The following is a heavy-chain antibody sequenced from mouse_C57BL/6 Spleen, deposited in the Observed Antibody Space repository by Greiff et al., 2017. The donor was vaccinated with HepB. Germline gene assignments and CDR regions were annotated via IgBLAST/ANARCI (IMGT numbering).Heavy chain of an antibody. CDR2: IDPENGDT. CDR3: TTGGTRYYFDY. J-gene: IGHJ2*01. V-gene: IGHV14-4*01. D-gene: IGHD4-1*01. CDR1: GYTFTSYW. Sequence: EVQLQQPGAELVMPGASVKLSCKASGYTFTSYWMHWVKQRPGQGLEWIGWIDPENGDTEYASKFQGKATITADTSSNTAYRQLSSLTSEDTAVYYCTTGGTRYYFDYWGQGTTLTVSS.